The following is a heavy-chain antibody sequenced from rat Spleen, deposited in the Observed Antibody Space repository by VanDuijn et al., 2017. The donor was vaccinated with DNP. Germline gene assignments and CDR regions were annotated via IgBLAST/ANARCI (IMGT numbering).Heavy chain of an antibody. CDR1: GFTFSDYN. J-gene: IGHJ4*01. CDR2: IIYDGSRT. Sequence: EVQLVESGGGLVQPGRSLKLSCAASGFTFSDYNMAWVRQAPKKGREWVATIIYDGSRTYYRDSVKGRFTNSRDNAKSTLYLQMDSLRSEDTATYYCATHPYNSGYAMDAWGQGTSVTVSS. V-gene: IGHV5S10*01. CDR3: ATHPYNSGYAMDA. D-gene: IGHD4-3*01.